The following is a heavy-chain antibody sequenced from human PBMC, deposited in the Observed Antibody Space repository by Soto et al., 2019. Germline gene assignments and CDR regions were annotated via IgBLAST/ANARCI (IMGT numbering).Heavy chain of an antibody. J-gene: IGHJ4*02. CDR3: ARAPQTVAGAGIWY. CDR1: GGTFSSYA. Sequence: SVKVSCKASGGTFSSYAISWVRQAPGQGLEWMGGIIPIFGTANYAQKLQGRVTMTTDTSTSTAYMELRSLRSDDTAVYYCARAPQTVAGAGIWYWGQGTLVTVSS. CDR2: IIPIFGTA. V-gene: IGHV1-69*05. D-gene: IGHD6-13*01.